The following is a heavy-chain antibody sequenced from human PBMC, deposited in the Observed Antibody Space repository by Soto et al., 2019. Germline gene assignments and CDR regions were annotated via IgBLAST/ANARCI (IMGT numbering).Heavy chain of an antibody. J-gene: IGHJ6*02. D-gene: IGHD2-21*01. CDR2: IYYSGTT. CDR3: AASCVGCGGFNYYGMDV. CDR1: GGSISSGGYY. V-gene: IGHV4-31*03. Sequence: QVQLQESGPGLVKPSQTLSLTCTVSGGSISSGGYYWNWIRQHPGKGLEWIGYIYYSGTTYYNPSLKSRVTISVDTSKNQFSLKLSSVTAADTAVYYCAASCVGCGGFNYYGMDVWGQRTTVTVSS.